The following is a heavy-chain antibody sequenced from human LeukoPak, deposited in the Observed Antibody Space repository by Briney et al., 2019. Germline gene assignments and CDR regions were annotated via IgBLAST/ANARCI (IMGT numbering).Heavy chain of an antibody. CDR2: IYNSGST. V-gene: IGHV4-59*01. Sequence: SETLSLTCTVSGGSISAFYWSWIRQPPGKGLEWIGYIYNSGSTNSNPSLKSRVTMSLDTSKNQFSLNLKSVTAADTAVYYCASGERSVWYEYWGPGTLVTVSS. D-gene: IGHD6-13*01. J-gene: IGHJ4*02. CDR1: GGSISAFY. CDR3: ASGERSVWYEY.